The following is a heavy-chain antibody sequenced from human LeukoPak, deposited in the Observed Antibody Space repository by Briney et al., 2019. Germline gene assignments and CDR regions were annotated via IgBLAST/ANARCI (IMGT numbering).Heavy chain of an antibody. CDR1: GVTLSSYA. CDR3: ARDIAPSGYFSTAFDS. CDR2: ISSSGSGGNT. Sequence: GGSLRLSCAASGVTLSSYAMSWARQAPGKGLEWVSGISSSGSGGNTYYADSVKGRFTISRDNSKNILYLQMNNLRAEDSAIYHCARDIAPSGYFSTAFDSWGQGTLVTVSS. J-gene: IGHJ4*02. V-gene: IGHV3-23*01. D-gene: IGHD3-22*01.